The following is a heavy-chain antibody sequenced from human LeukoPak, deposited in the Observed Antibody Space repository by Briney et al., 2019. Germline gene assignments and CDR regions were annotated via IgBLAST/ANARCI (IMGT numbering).Heavy chain of an antibody. J-gene: IGHJ3*02. CDR1: GGTFSSYA. D-gene: IGHD5-12*01. V-gene: IGHV1-24*01. Sequence: ASVKVSCKASGGTFSSYAISWVRQAPGQGLEWMGGFDPEDGETIYAQKFQGRVTMTEDTSTDTAYMELSSLRSEDTAVYYCATRATGASAFDIWGQGTMVTVSS. CDR3: ATRATGASAFDI. CDR2: FDPEDGET.